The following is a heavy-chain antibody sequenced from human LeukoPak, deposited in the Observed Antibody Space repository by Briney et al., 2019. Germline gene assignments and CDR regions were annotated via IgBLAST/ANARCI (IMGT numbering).Heavy chain of an antibody. Sequence: ASVKVSCKASGYTFTGYYMHWVRQAPGQGLEWMGWINPNSGGTNYAQKFQGWVTMTRDTSISTAYMELSRLRSDDTAVYYCAREAWGYGSGPTEFDYWGQGTLATVSS. CDR2: INPNSGGT. CDR1: GYTFTGYY. CDR3: AREAWGYGSGPTEFDY. V-gene: IGHV1-2*04. D-gene: IGHD3-10*01. J-gene: IGHJ4*02.